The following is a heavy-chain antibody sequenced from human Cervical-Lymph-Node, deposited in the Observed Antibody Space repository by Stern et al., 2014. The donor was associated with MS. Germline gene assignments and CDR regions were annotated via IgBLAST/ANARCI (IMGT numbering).Heavy chain of an antibody. CDR3: ANDLDSSGYYYAIDY. V-gene: IGHV3-9*01. CDR2: ISGNSGSK. CDR1: GFKFDEDA. D-gene: IGHD3-22*01. Sequence: VQLVESGGGLVQPGRSLRLSCAASGFKFDEDAMHWVRQAPGKGLEGVSGISGNSGSKDYADSVKGRFIISRDNAKNSLYLQMNSLRAEDTALYYCANDLDSSGYYYAIDYWGQGTLVTVSS. J-gene: IGHJ4*02.